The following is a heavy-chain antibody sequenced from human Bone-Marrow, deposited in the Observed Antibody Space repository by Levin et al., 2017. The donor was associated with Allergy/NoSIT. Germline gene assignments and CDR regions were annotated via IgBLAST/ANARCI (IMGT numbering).Heavy chain of an antibody. V-gene: IGHV3-30*18. Sequence: GGSLRLSCAASGFTFSSYGMHWVRQAPGKGLEWVAVISYDGSNKYYADSVKGRFTISRDNSKNTLYLQMNSLRAEDTAVYYCAKGGYGDYPIDYWGQGTLVTVSS. CDR1: GFTFSSYG. CDR3: AKGGYGDYPIDY. J-gene: IGHJ4*02. CDR2: ISYDGSNK. D-gene: IGHD4-17*01.